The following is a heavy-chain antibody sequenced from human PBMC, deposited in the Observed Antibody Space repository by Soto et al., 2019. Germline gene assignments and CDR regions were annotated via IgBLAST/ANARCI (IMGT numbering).Heavy chain of an antibody. CDR1: GFSLSTSGVG. CDR3: AHGSITIFGVVNWFDP. V-gene: IGHV2-5*02. J-gene: IGHJ5*02. Sequence: QITLKESGPTLVKPTQTLTLTCTFSGFSLSTSGVGVGWIRQPPGKALEWLALIYWDDDKRYSPSLKSRLTITKDPSKNQVVLTMTTMDPVDTATYYCAHGSITIFGVVNWFDPWGQGTLVTVSS. D-gene: IGHD3-3*01. CDR2: IYWDDDK.